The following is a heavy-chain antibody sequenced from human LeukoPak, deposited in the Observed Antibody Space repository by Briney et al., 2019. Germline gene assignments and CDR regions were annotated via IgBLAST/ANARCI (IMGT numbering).Heavy chain of an antibody. CDR1: GGSISSGDYY. V-gene: IGHV4-61*08. Sequence: SETLSLTCTVSGGSISSGDYYWSWIRQPPGKGLEWIGYIYYSGSTNYNPSLKSRVTISVDTSKNQFSLKLSSVTAADTAVYYCAREAPEFGAYSLVSWGQGTLVTVSS. D-gene: IGHD3-10*01. CDR3: AREAPEFGAYSLVS. CDR2: IYYSGST. J-gene: IGHJ4*02.